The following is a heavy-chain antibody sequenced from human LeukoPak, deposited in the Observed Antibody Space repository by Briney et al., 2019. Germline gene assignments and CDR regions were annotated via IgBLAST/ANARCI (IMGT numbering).Heavy chain of an antibody. J-gene: IGHJ4*02. CDR1: GGSISSGGYY. CDR2: IYHSGST. CDR3: ASKDYYDSSGYFDY. V-gene: IGHV4-30-2*01. Sequence: SQTLSLTCTVSGGSISSGGYYWSWIRQPPGKGLEWIGYIYHSGSTYYNPSLKSRVTISVDRSKNQFPLKLSSVTAADTAVYYCASKDYYDSSGYFDYWGQGTLVTVSS. D-gene: IGHD3-22*01.